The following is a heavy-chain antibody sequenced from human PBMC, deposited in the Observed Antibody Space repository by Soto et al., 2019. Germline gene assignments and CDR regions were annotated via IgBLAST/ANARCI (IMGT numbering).Heavy chain of an antibody. CDR3: AKVVFRASSSWYGDAFDI. J-gene: IGHJ3*02. D-gene: IGHD6-13*01. CDR2: ISGSGGST. CDR1: GFTFSSYA. V-gene: IGHV3-23*01. Sequence: QTGGSLRLSCAASGFTFSSYAMSWVRQAPGKGLEWVSAISGSGGSTYYADSVKGRFTISRDNSKNTLYLQMNSLRAEDTAVYYCAKVVFRASSSWYGDAFDIWGQGTMVTVSS.